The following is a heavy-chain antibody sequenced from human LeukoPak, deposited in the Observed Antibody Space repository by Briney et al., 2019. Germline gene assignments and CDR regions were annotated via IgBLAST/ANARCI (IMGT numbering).Heavy chain of an antibody. J-gene: IGHJ6*03. CDR1: GGSFSGYY. CDR3: VRAYADAWSGRSLGYSYCSMDV. D-gene: IGHD3-3*01. Sequence: PSETLSLTCAVYGGSFSGYYWRWLRRPPGKGLEWLGEINHSGSTNYSTYFNSRITTSVDTSKSQFSLHMASVHTADTAVYYCVRAYADAWSGRSLGYSYCSMDVWGKGTTVTVSS. V-gene: IGHV4-34*01. CDR2: INHSGST.